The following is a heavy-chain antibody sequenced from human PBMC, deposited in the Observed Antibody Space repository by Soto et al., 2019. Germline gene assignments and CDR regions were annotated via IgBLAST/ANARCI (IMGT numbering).Heavy chain of an antibody. V-gene: IGHV1-18*01. CDR2: ISAYNGNT. Sequence: QGQLVQSGAEVKKPGASVKVSCKASGYTFTSYNINWVRQAPGQGLEWMGWISAYNGNTKYAQKVQGRVTMTTDTSTSTAYMELRGLTSDDTAVYYCARAFYRNAGSCYGDYWGHGTLVTVSS. D-gene: IGHD2-15*01. CDR3: ARAFYRNAGSCYGDY. CDR1: GYTFTSYN. J-gene: IGHJ4*01.